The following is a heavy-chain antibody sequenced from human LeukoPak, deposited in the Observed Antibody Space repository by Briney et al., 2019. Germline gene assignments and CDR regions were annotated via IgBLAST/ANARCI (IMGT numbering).Heavy chain of an antibody. V-gene: IGHV3-30-3*01. Sequence: QPGRSLRLSCAASGFAFSTYAMHWVRQAPGKGLEWVSLISNDGSNKNYADSVKGRFTISRDNSKITLYLQMNSLRTEDTVVYYCARSRQREYCSGGYCYSYYYYGMDVWGQGTTAAVSS. D-gene: IGHD2-15*01. J-gene: IGHJ6*02. CDR2: ISNDGSNK. CDR3: ARSRQREYCSGGYCYSYYYYGMDV. CDR1: GFAFSTYA.